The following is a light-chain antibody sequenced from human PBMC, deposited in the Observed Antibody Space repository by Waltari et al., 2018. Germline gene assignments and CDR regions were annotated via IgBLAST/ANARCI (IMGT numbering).Light chain of an antibody. J-gene: IGKJ1*01. CDR2: KAS. CDR1: QSISSW. CDR3: QQYNSYPWT. V-gene: IGKV1-5*03. Sequence: DIQMTQPPSTRSASVGDRVTITCRASQSISSWWAWYQQKPGKAPKLLIYKASSLESGVPSRFSGSGSGTEFTLTISSLQPDDFATYYCQQYNSYPWTFGQGTKVEIK.